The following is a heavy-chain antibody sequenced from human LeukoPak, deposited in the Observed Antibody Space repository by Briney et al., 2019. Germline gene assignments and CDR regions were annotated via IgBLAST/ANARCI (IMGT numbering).Heavy chain of an antibody. CDR1: GGTFSSYA. CDR3: ARPLAYSNYEEGYYGMDV. Sequence: ASVKVSCKASGGTFSSYAISWVRQAPGQGLEWMGRITPILGIANYAQKFQGGVTITADKSTSTAYMELSSLSSEDTAVYYCARPLAYSNYEEGYYGMDVWGQGTTVTVSS. CDR2: ITPILGIA. J-gene: IGHJ6*02. V-gene: IGHV1-69*04. D-gene: IGHD4-11*01.